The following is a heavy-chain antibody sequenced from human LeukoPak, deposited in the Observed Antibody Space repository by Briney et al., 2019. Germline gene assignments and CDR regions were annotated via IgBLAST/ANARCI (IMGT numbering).Heavy chain of an antibody. J-gene: IGHJ4*02. CDR1: GYTFTNYA. Sequence: GASVKVSCKASGYTFTNYAIHWIRQAPGQRLEWMGWTSGGSGSTKYSQKLQGRVTITRDTSASTAYMELSSLISEDTAVYYCARDYGYSLLFYWGQGTLVSVSS. D-gene: IGHD5-12*01. V-gene: IGHV1-3*01. CDR2: TSGGSGST. CDR3: ARDYGYSLLFY.